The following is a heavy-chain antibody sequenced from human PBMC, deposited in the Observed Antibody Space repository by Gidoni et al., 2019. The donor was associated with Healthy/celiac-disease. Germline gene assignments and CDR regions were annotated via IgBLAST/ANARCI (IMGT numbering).Heavy chain of an antibody. CDR1: GYTFTSYG. CDR2: ISAYNGNT. Sequence: QVQLVQSGAEVKKPGASVKVSCQASGYTFTSYGISWVRQAPGQGLEWMGWISAYNGNTNDAQKLQGRVTITSDTSTSTAYMELRSLRSYDTAVYYCARNSVVVTASALDIWGQGTMVTVSS. J-gene: IGHJ3*02. V-gene: IGHV1-18*01. CDR3: ARNSVVVTASALDI. D-gene: IGHD2-21*02.